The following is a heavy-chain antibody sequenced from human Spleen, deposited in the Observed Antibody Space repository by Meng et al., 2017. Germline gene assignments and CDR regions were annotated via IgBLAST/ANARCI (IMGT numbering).Heavy chain of an antibody. CDR2: ICGDST. CDR1: GFTVTSNE. V-gene: IGHV3-38-3*01. Sequence: GESLKISCAASGFTVTSNEMSWVRQAPGKGLEWVSSICGDSTYYADSGKGRVTVSRDNSKNTLHLQMNSLRAEDTAVYYCARAMVDVTMIEVTAFDIWGQGTMVTVSS. J-gene: IGHJ3*02. CDR3: ARAMVDVTMIEVTAFDI. D-gene: IGHD3-22*01.